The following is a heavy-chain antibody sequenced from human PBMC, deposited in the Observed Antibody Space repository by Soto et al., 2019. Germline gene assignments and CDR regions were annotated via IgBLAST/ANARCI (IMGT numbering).Heavy chain of an antibody. CDR3: ARETSGYVRY. Sequence: QVQLVQSGAEVRKPGASVKVSCKASGYTFTSYDINWVRQATGQGLEWMGWMNPNSGNTGYAHKFQGRVTITRNTSMSTAHMELASLRSENTSVYYCARETSGYVRYWGQGTLVTVSS. V-gene: IGHV1-8*01. D-gene: IGHD5-12*01. CDR1: GYTFTSYD. J-gene: IGHJ4*02. CDR2: MNPNSGNT.